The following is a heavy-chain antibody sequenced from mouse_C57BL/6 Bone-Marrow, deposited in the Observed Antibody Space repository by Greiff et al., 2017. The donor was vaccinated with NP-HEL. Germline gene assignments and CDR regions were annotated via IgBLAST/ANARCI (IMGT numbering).Heavy chain of an antibody. D-gene: IGHD1-1*01. CDR3: AGEGLLRSFDY. Sequence: QVQLKQSGPELVKPGASVKISCKASGYAFSSSWMNWVKQRPGKGLEWIGRIYPGDGDTNYNGKFKGKATLTADKSSSTAYMQLSSLTSEDSAVYFCAGEGLLRSFDYWGQGTTLTVSS. V-gene: IGHV1-82*01. CDR1: GYAFSSSW. CDR2: IYPGDGDT. J-gene: IGHJ2*01.